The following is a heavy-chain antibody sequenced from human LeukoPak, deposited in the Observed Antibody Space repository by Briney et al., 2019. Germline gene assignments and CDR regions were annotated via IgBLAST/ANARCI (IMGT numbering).Heavy chain of an antibody. CDR3: AKSATYRFDY. Sequence: GGSLRLSCATSDFTVSSNYMSWVRQAPGKGLEWVSIIYSNTSTYYADSMKGRFTISRDNSKNTMYLQMNRLRDEDTAVYYCAKSATYRFDYWGQGTMVTVSS. D-gene: IGHD3-3*01. J-gene: IGHJ4*02. V-gene: IGHV3-53*01. CDR1: DFTVSSNY. CDR2: IYSNTST.